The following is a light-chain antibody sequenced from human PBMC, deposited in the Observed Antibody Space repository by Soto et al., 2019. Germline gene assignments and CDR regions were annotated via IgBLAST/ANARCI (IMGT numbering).Light chain of an antibody. CDR2: DAA. Sequence: EIVFTQSPATLSLSPRERATLSCRASQSVTSHVAWYQQKPGQAPRLLIYDAANRATGIPARFSGSGSGTDFTLTISSLEPEDFAVYYCQQRYNWPPITFGQGTRLEIK. V-gene: IGKV3-11*01. J-gene: IGKJ5*01. CDR1: QSVTSH. CDR3: QQRYNWPPIT.